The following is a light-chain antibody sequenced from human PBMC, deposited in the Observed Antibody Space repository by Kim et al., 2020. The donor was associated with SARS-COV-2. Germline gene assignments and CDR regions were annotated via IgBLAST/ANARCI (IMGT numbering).Light chain of an antibody. J-gene: IGKJ1*01. CDR1: QSVSSN. CDR2: GAS. V-gene: IGKV3-15*01. Sequence: EIVMTQSPATLSVSPGERATLSCRASQSVSSNLAWYQQNPGQAPRLLIYGASTRANGVPARFSGSGSGTEFTLTISSLQSEDFAVYYCQQYNNWLTWTFGQGTKVDIK. CDR3: QQYNNWLTWT.